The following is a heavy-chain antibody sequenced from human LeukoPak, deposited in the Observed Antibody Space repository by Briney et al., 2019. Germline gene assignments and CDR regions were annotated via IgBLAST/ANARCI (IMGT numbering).Heavy chain of an antibody. V-gene: IGHV4-34*01. CDR1: GGSFSGYY. D-gene: IGHD3-16*01. J-gene: IGHJ4*02. CDR3: ARDTRGDSFDY. CDR2: NNHSGST. Sequence: SETLSLTCAVYGGSFSGYYWSWIRQPPGKGLEWIGENNHSGSTYYNPSLKSRVTISVDTSKNQFSLKLSSVTAADTAVYCCARDTRGDSFDYWGQGTLVTVSS.